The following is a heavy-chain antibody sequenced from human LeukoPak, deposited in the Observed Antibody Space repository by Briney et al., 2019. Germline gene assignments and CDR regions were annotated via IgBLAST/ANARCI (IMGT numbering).Heavy chain of an antibody. CDR1: GFTFRSSA. D-gene: IGHD4-23*01. Sequence: GGSLRLSCAASGFTFRSSAMPWVRQAPGKGLEWVAVISYDGSNKYYADSVKGRFTISRDNSKSTLYLQMNSLRAEDTAVYYCARDPGLRWKFDYWGQGTLVTVSS. J-gene: IGHJ4*02. CDR2: ISYDGSNK. CDR3: ARDPGLRWKFDY. V-gene: IGHV3-30-3*01.